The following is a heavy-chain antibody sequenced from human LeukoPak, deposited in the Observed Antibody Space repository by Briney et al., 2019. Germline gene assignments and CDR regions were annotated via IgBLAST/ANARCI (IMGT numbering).Heavy chain of an antibody. J-gene: IGHJ4*02. CDR2: IIPIFNTA. CDR1: GGTFNSYA. Sequence: ASVKVSCKASGGTFNSYAISGVRQAPGQGLEWMGRIIPIFNTADYAQKFRGRVTITTDESTSTAYMELSSLRSEDTAVYYCARDRDYGSGSYRFDYWGQGTLVTVSS. D-gene: IGHD3-10*01. V-gene: IGHV1-69*05. CDR3: ARDRDYGSGSYRFDY.